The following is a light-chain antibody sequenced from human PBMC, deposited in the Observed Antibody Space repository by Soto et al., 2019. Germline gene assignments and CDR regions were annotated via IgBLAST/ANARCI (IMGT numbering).Light chain of an antibody. CDR2: DAS. CDR1: QNINNY. V-gene: IGKV1-33*01. CDR3: QQFNSHPLT. J-gene: IGKJ5*01. Sequence: VQMTQSPSSLSASVGDRVTITCQASQNINNYLNWYQQKPGRAPKLLIYDASNLEAGVPSRFRGSGSGTDFTFTISRLQPEDIATYYCQQFNSHPLTFGQGTRLEIK.